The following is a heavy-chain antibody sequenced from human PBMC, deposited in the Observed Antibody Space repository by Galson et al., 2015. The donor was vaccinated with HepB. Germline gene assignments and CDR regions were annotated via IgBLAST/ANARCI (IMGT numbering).Heavy chain of an antibody. V-gene: IGHV1-69*13. Sequence: SVKVSCKASGGTFSSYAISWVRQAPGQGLEWMGGIIPIFGTANYAQKFQGRVTITADESTSTAYMELSSLRSEDTAVYYCATVVPEGNWFDPWGQGTLVTVSS. D-gene: IGHD4-23*01. CDR2: IIPIFGTA. J-gene: IGHJ5*02. CDR3: ATVVPEGNWFDP. CDR1: GGTFSSYA.